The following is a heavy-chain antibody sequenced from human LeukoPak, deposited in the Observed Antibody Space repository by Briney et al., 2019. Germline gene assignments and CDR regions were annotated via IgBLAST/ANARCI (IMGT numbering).Heavy chain of an antibody. CDR1: GGSISSYY. CDR2: IYTSGTT. Sequence: PSETLSLTCTVSGGSISSYYWSWIRQPAGKGMEWIGRIYTSGTTNYTPSLNSRVTLSVDTSNNQFSLKLSSVTAADTAVYYCARAIYEYDFWSGYYSEFDYWGQGTLVTVSS. J-gene: IGHJ4*02. V-gene: IGHV4-4*07. CDR3: ARAIYEYDFWSGYYSEFDY. D-gene: IGHD3-3*01.